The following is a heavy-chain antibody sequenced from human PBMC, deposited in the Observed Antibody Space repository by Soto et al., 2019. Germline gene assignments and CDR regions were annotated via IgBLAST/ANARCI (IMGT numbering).Heavy chain of an antibody. CDR3: ATMGTPVTGLYYFDY. CDR2: ISYSGTT. J-gene: IGHJ4*02. D-gene: IGHD4-17*01. CDR1: GGSIGSGNYY. V-gene: IGHV4-30-4*01. Sequence: QVQLQESGPGLVKPSQTLSLTCTVSGGSIGSGNYYWSWIRQPPGKGLEWIGFISYSGTTHYSASLRSRVSISVDTSKNQFSLDLSSVTAADTAVYYCATMGTPVTGLYYFDYWGQGTLVTVSS.